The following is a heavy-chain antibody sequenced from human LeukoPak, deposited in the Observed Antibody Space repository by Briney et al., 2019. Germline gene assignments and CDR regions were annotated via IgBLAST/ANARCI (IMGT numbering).Heavy chain of an antibody. CDR3: ARVPLGYCSGGSRYSGY. V-gene: IGHV4-34*01. J-gene: IGHJ4*02. Sequence: SETLSLTCAVYGGSFSGYYWSWIRQPPGKGLEWIGEINHSGSTNYNPSLRSRVTISVDTSKNQFSLKLSSVTAADTAVYYCARVPLGYCSGGSRYSGYWGQGTLVTVSS. CDR2: INHSGST. CDR1: GGSFSGYY. D-gene: IGHD2-15*01.